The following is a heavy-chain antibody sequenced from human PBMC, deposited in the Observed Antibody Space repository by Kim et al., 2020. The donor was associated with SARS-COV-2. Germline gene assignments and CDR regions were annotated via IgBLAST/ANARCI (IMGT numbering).Heavy chain of an antibody. J-gene: IGHJ6*02. CDR1: GYTFTSYA. CDR3: ARDTPGIAAGYYYYGMDV. V-gene: IGHV1-3*01. D-gene: IGHD6-13*01. Sequence: ASMKVSCKASGYTFTSYAMHWVRQAPGQRLEWMGWINAGNGNTKYSQKFQGRVTITRDTSASTAYMELSSLRSEDTAVYYCARDTPGIAAGYYYYGMDVWGQGTTVTVSS. CDR2: INAGNGNT.